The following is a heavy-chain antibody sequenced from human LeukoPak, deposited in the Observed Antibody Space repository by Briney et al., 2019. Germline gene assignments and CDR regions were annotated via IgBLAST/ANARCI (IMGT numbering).Heavy chain of an antibody. CDR2: IYYSGST. Sequence: SETLSLTCTVSGGSISSGGYYWSWIRQHPGTGLEWIGYIYYSGSTYYNPSLKSRVTISVDTSKNQFPLKLSSVTAADTAVYYCARAWETYYYGMDVWGQGTTVTVSS. CDR1: GGSISSGGYY. D-gene: IGHD1-26*01. J-gene: IGHJ6*02. CDR3: ARAWETYYYGMDV. V-gene: IGHV4-31*03.